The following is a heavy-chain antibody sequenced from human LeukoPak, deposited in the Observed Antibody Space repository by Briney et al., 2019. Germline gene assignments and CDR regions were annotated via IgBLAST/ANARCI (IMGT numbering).Heavy chain of an antibody. CDR1: GFTVSSNY. J-gene: IGHJ4*02. D-gene: IGHD5-18*01. V-gene: IGHV3-66*02. CDR3: ARPRGYSYGYLDY. CDR2: IYSGGST. Sequence: GGSLRLSCAASGFTVSSNYMSWVRQAPGKGLAWVSVIYSGGSTYYADSVKGRFTISRDNSKNTLYLQMNSLRAEDTAVYYCARPRGYSYGYLDYWGQGTLVTVSS.